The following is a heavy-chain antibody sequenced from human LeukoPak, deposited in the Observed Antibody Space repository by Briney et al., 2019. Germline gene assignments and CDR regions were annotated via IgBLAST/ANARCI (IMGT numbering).Heavy chain of an antibody. D-gene: IGHD6-19*01. J-gene: IGHJ4*02. V-gene: IGHV3-13*01. CDR2: SGTAGDT. Sequence: GGSLRLSCAASGFTFSSYGMQWVRQATGKGLEWVSGSGTAGDTYYAGSVKGRFTISRENAKNSLYLQMNSLRAGDTAVYYCARAQGSGWYDYWGQGTLVTVSS. CDR3: ARAQGSGWYDY. CDR1: GFTFSSYG.